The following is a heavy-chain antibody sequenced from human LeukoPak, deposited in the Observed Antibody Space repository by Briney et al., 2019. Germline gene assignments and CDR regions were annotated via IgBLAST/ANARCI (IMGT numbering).Heavy chain of an antibody. CDR2: ISWNSGSI. CDR1: GFTFDDYA. Sequence: GRSLRLSCAASGFTFDDYAMHWVRQAPGKGLEWVSGISWNSGSIGYADSVKGRFTISRDNAKNSLYLQMNSLRAEDTALYYCAKELSGYYYDGSGYLGFDYWGQGTLVTVSS. D-gene: IGHD3-22*01. J-gene: IGHJ4*02. V-gene: IGHV3-9*01. CDR3: AKELSGYYYDGSGYLGFDY.